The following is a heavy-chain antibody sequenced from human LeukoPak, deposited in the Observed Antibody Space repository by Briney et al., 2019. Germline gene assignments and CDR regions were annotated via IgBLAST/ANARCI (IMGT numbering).Heavy chain of an antibody. CDR1: GFTFSSFA. CDR3: ARDSSGNYFDN. J-gene: IGHJ4*02. CDR2: ISYDGSNK. D-gene: IGHD6-19*01. V-gene: IGHV3-33*01. Sequence: PGRSLRLSCAASGFTFSSFAMHWVRQAPGKGLEWVAVISYDGSNKYYADSVKGRFTISRDNSKNTLYLRMNSLRAEDTAVYYCARDSSGNYFDNWGQGTLVTVSS.